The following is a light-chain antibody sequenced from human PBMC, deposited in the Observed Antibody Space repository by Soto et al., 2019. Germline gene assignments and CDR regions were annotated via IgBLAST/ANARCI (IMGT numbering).Light chain of an antibody. J-gene: IGKJ1*01. CDR1: QSVSTN. Sequence: EIVLTQSPATLSVSPGERASLSCRASQSVSTNLVWYQQKPGQAPRLLIYGASSRATGIPDRFSGSGSGTDFTLTISRLEPEDFAVYYCQQYGSTPRTFGQGTKVDNK. V-gene: IGKV3-20*01. CDR2: GAS. CDR3: QQYGSTPRT.